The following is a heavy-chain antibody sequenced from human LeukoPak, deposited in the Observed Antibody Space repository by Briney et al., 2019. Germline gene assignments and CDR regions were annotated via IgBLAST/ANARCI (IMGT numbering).Heavy chain of an antibody. CDR1: VGTFISYA. Sequence: ASVKVSCKASVGTFISYAISGVRQAPGQGLEWMGGIIPIFGTANYAQKFQGRVTITADESTSTAYMELSSLRSEDTAVYYCARGQSGSYVHYWGQGTLVTVSS. CDR3: ARGQSGSYVHY. V-gene: IGHV1-69*01. D-gene: IGHD3-16*01. CDR2: IIPIFGTA. J-gene: IGHJ4*02.